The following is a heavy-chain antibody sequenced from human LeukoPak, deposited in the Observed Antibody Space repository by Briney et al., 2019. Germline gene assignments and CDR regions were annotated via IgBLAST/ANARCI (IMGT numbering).Heavy chain of an antibody. V-gene: IGHV3-48*03. CDR1: GFTFSNYE. Sequence: KPGGSLRLSCAASGFTFSNYEMHWVRQAPGKGLEWVSYISSSDSTIYYADSVKGRFTISRDNAKNSLYLQMNSLRAEDTAVYYCARDYGGSSPFDYWGQGTLVTVSS. J-gene: IGHJ4*02. CDR2: ISSSDSTI. CDR3: ARDYGGSSPFDY. D-gene: IGHD4-23*01.